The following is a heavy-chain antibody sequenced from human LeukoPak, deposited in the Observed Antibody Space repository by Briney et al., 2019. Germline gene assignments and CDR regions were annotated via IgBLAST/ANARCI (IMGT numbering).Heavy chain of an antibody. Sequence: GGSLRLSCSGSGLNFRDYGLSWVRQAPGKGLEWVSGINWDGENTAYADSVKERFTISRDNADNAVYLQMDSLRVEDTALYYCARDLSATWYSLAYWGRGTLVTVSS. CDR3: ARDLSATWYSLAY. CDR2: INWDGENT. J-gene: IGHJ4*02. CDR1: GLNFRDYG. V-gene: IGHV3-20*04. D-gene: IGHD2-15*01.